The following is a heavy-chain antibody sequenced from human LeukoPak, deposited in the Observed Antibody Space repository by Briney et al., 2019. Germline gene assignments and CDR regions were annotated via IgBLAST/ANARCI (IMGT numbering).Heavy chain of an antibody. V-gene: IGHV1-24*01. CDR1: GYTLTELS. CDR2: FDPEDGET. J-gene: IGHJ4*02. D-gene: IGHD2-15*01. Sequence: ASVKVSCKVSGYTLTELSMHWVRQAPGKGLEWVGGFDPEDGETIYAQKFQGRVTMTEDTSTDTAYMELSSLRSEDTAVYYCATAFVVVAATPGPFGYWGQGTLVTVSS. CDR3: ATAFVVVAATPGPFGY.